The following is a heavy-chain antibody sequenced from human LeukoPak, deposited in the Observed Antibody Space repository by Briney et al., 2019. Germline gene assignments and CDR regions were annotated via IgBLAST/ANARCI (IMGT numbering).Heavy chain of an antibody. V-gene: IGHV2-5*02. CDR1: GFSISTGGVG. CDR3: AHTTRPVYALYYFDY. D-gene: IGHD5/OR15-5a*01. CDR2: IYWDEYK. Sequence: GPTPVIPTETLSLTCTFSGFSISTGGVGGGWIRQPPAEALQWLALIYWDEYKRYSTSLKTRLTITKATPTNQVVLTMTNVDPLDTATYSCAHTTRPVYALYYFDYWGQGKLVTVSS. J-gene: IGHJ4*02.